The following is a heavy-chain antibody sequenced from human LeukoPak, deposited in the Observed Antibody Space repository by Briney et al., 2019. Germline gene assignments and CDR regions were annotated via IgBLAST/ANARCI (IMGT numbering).Heavy chain of an antibody. CDR2: IYHSGST. J-gene: IGHJ6*04. CDR1: GYSISSGYY. CDR3: ARRLPRLRGPCYYGMDV. D-gene: IGHD3-16*01. Sequence: PSETLSLTCAVSGYSISSGYYWGWIRQPPGKGLEWIGSIYHSGSTYYNPSLKSRVTISVDTSKNQFSLKLSSVTAADTAVYYCARRLPRLRGPCYYGMDVWGKGTTVTVSS. V-gene: IGHV4-38-2*01.